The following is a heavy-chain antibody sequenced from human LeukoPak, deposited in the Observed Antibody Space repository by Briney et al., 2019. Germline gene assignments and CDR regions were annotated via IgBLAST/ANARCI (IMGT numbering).Heavy chain of an antibody. V-gene: IGHV4-30-4*08. CDR3: ARRSDCSGGSCYSSFSYYFDY. Sequence: SETLSLTCTVSGVSISSGGYYWSWIRQHPGKGLEWIGYIYYSGSTYYNPSLKSRVTISVDTSKNQFSLKLSSVTAADTAVYYCARRSDCSGGSCYSSFSYYFDYWGQGTLATVSS. CDR2: IYYSGST. CDR1: GVSISSGGYY. J-gene: IGHJ4*02. D-gene: IGHD2-15*01.